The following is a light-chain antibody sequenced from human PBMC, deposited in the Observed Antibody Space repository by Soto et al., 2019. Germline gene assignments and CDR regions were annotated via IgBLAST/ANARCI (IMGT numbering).Light chain of an antibody. V-gene: IGKV1-8*01. CDR1: QGISSY. CDR3: QQYYSYPIT. J-gene: IGKJ5*01. CDR2: AAS. Sequence: AIRMSQSPSSLSAPTGDIVALTCRASQGISSYLAWYQQKPGKAPKLLIYAASTLQSGVPSRFSGSGSGTDFTLTISCLQSEDFATYYCQQYYSYPITFGQGTQLEIK.